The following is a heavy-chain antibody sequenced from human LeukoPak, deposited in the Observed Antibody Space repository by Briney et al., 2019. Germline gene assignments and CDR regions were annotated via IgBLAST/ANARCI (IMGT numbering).Heavy chain of an antibody. CDR1: GGSISSSSYY. D-gene: IGHD5-12*01. V-gene: IGHV4-39*01. J-gene: IGHJ4*02. CDR2: IYYSGST. Sequence: SETLSLTCTVSGGSISSSSYYWGWIRQPPGKGLEWIGSIYYSGSTYYNPSLKSRVTISVDTSKNQFSLKLSSVTAADTAVYYCARRSITVASFDYWGQGTLVTVSS. CDR3: ARRSITVASFDY.